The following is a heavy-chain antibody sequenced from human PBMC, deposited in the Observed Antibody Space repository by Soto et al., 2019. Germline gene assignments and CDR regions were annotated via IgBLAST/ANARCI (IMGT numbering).Heavy chain of an antibody. CDR2: ISSSSSYI. CDR3: ARDKITFGGVIVKAFDI. J-gene: IGHJ3*02. CDR1: GFTFSSYS. Sequence: EVQLVESGGGLVKPGGSLRLSCAASGFTFSSYSMNWVRQAPGKGLEWVSSISSSSSYIYYADSVKGRFTISRDNAKNSLYLQMNSLRAEDTAVYYCARDKITFGGVIVKAFDIWGQGTMVTVSS. V-gene: IGHV3-21*01. D-gene: IGHD3-16*02.